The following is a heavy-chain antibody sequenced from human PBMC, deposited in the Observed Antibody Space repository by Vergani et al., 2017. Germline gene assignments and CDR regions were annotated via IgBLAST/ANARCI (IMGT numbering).Heavy chain of an antibody. J-gene: IGHJ4*02. CDR2: ISGSGGST. Sequence: EVQLLESGGGLVQPGGSLRLSCAASGFTFSSYAMSWVRQAPGKGLEWVSAISGSGGSTYYADSVKGRFTISRDNSKNTLYLQMNSLRSEDTALYYCAKNSGSSSCWYLYWGQGTLVTVSS. CDR3: AKNSGSSSCWYLY. CDR1: GFTFSSYA. D-gene: IGHD6-19*01. V-gene: IGHV3-23*01.